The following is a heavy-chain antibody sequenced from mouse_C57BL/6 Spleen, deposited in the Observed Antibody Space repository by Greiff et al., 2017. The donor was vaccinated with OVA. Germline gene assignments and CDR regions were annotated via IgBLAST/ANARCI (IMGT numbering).Heavy chain of an antibody. J-gene: IGHJ3*01. Sequence: EVQLQQSGPELVTPGASVKISCTASGYTFTDYYMNWVKQSHGKSLEWIGDINPNNGGTSYNQKFKGKATLTVDKSSSTAYMELRSLTSEDSAVYYCARWEPLFAYWGQGTLVTVSA. V-gene: IGHV1-26*01. D-gene: IGHD4-1*01. CDR1: GYTFTDYY. CDR2: INPNNGGT. CDR3: ARWEPLFAY.